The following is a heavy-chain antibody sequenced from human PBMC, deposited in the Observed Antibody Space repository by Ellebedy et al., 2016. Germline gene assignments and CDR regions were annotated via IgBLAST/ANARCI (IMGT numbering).Heavy chain of an antibody. V-gene: IGHV4-34*01. CDR2: INHSGST. CDR3: ARTLYYYDSSGYWFDY. J-gene: IGHJ4*02. Sequence: SETLSLXXAVYGGSFSGYYWSWIRQPPGKGLEWIGEINHSGSTNYNPSLKSRVTISVDTSKNQFSLKLSSVTAADTAVYYCARTLYYYDSSGYWFDYWGQGTLVTVSS. D-gene: IGHD3-22*01. CDR1: GGSFSGYY.